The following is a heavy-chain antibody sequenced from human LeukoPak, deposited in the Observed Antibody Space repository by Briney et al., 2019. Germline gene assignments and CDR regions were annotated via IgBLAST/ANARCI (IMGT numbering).Heavy chain of an antibody. J-gene: IGHJ3*02. D-gene: IGHD3-22*01. CDR1: GGSFSDYY. CDR3: ARSAIDVYYYDSRADKDAFDM. V-gene: IGHV4-34*01. CDR2: INHRRST. Sequence: SETLSLTCAVYGGSFSDYYWSWIRQPPGKGLEWIGEINHRRSTNYNPSLKSRVTISVDTSKNQFSLRLSSATAADTAVYYCARSAIDVYYYDSRADKDAFDMWGQGTMVTVSS.